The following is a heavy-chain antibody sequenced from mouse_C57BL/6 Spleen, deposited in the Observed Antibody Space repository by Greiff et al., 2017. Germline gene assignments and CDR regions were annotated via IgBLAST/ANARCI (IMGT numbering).Heavy chain of an antibody. CDR2: FYPGSGSI. J-gene: IGHJ2*01. D-gene: IGHD2-2*01. Sequence: VNVVESGAELVKPGASVKLSCKASGYTFTEYTIHWVKQRSGQGLEWIGWFYPGSGSIKYNEKFKDKATLTADKSSSTVYMELSRLTSEDSAVYFCARHEDRGYGYDGFDYWGQGTTLTVSS. V-gene: IGHV1-62-2*01. CDR3: ARHEDRGYGYDGFDY. CDR1: GYTFTEYT.